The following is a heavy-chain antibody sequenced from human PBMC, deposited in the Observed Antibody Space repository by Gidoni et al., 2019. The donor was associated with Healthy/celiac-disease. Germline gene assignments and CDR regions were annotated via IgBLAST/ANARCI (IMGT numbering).Heavy chain of an antibody. CDR3: ATAFDSYGYYPDY. CDR2: INPNSGGT. Sequence: QVQLVQYGAEVKKPGASVKVSCKASGYTFTGYYMHWVRQAPGQGLEWMGWINPNSGGTNYAQKFQGRVTMTRDTSISTAYMELSRLRADDTAVYYCATAFDSYGYYPDYWGQGTLVTVSS. CDR1: GYTFTGYY. V-gene: IGHV1-2*02. J-gene: IGHJ4*02. D-gene: IGHD5-18*01.